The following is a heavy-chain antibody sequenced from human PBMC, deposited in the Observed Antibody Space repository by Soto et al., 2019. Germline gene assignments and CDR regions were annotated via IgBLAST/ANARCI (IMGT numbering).Heavy chain of an antibody. CDR2: TYYMSRWYN. Sequence: PSQTLSLTCDISGDSFSSSSVTWNWIRQSPSRGLEWLGRTYYMSRWYNDYAESVKSRIIINPDTSKNQFSLHLNSVAPDDTAVYYCVRLIGNSWLDFWGQATLITATS. CDR3: VRLIGNSWLDF. J-gene: IGHJ1*01. V-gene: IGHV6-1*01. CDR1: GDSFSSSSVT. D-gene: IGHD3-22*01.